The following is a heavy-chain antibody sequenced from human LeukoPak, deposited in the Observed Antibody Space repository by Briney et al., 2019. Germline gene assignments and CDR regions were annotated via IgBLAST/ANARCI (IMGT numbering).Heavy chain of an antibody. CDR3: ATDGIVGARYRPLDY. J-gene: IGHJ4*02. D-gene: IGHD1-26*01. V-gene: IGHV1-2*02. CDR2: INPNSGGT. Sequence: GASVKVSCKASGYTFTGYYMHWVRQAPGQGLEWMGWINPNSGGTNYAQKFQGRVTMTEDTSTDTAYMELSSLRSEDTAVYYCATDGIVGARYRPLDYWGQGTLVTVSS. CDR1: GYTFTGYY.